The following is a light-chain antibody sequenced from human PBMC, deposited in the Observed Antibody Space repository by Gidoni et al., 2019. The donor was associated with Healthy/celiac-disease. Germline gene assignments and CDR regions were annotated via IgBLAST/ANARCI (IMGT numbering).Light chain of an antibody. CDR3: QVWDSSSDHPV. V-gene: IGLV3-21*02. CDR2: DDR. Sequence: SQVLTQPPSVSVDPGQTARITCGGNNNGSKSVHWYQQKPGQAPVLVVYDDRDRPSGIPERFSGSNSGNTATLTISRVEAGDEADYYCQVWDSSSDHPVFGGGTKLTVL. CDR1: NNGSKS. J-gene: IGLJ2*01.